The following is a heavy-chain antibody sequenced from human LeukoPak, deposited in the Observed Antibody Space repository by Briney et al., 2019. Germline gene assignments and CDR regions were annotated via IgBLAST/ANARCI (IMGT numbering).Heavy chain of an antibody. V-gene: IGHV5-51*01. CDR1: GYSFTNYW. CDR2: THPGDSDT. J-gene: IGHJ4*02. CDR3: ARFNWNHDFDY. D-gene: IGHD1-1*01. Sequence: GESLKISCEGSGYSFTNYWIGWVRQMPGKGLEWLGFTHPGDSDTRYSPSFQGQVTISADKSISTAYLQWSSLKASDTAMYYCARFNWNHDFDYWGQGTLVTVSS.